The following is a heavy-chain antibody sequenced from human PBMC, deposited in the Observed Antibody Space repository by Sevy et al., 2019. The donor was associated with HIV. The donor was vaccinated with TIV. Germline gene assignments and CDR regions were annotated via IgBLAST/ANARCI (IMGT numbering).Heavy chain of an antibody. CDR1: GFTFSNYG. V-gene: IGHV3-30*04. Sequence: GGSLRLSCAASGFTFSNYGMHWVRQAPGKGLEWVTFIASDGNDEAYADSVKGRFTSSRDKSKNTLYLQMKSLRPEDTAVYYCARSVLAVAGSYGMDVWGQGTTVTVSS. J-gene: IGHJ6*02. CDR2: IASDGNDE. D-gene: IGHD6-19*01. CDR3: ARSVLAVAGSYGMDV.